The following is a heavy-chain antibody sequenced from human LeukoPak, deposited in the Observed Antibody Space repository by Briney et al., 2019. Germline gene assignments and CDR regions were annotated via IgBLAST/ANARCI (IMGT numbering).Heavy chain of an antibody. Sequence: GGSLRLSCAASGFTFSSYGMHWVRQAPGKGLEWVAVISYDGSNKYYADSVKGRFTISRDNSKNTLYLQMNSLRAEDTAVYYCAKDSGFSYGPFYYYYYMDVWGKGTTVTISS. V-gene: IGHV3-30*18. D-gene: IGHD5-18*01. CDR2: ISYDGSNK. CDR1: GFTFSSYG. J-gene: IGHJ6*03. CDR3: AKDSGFSYGPFYYYYYMDV.